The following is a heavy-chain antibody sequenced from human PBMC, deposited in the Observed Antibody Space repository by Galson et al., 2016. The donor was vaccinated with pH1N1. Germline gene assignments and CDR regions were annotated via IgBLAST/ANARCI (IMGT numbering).Heavy chain of an antibody. J-gene: IGHJ4*02. CDR3: ATGDSSSADFLVGYRSYFDY. D-gene: IGHD2-8*02. CDR1: GGTFGSYG. Sequence: SVKVSCKASGGTFGSYGISWVRQAPGQGLEWMRGINPMGGINPIFETSNYAQKFQGRVTITANESMSTAYMELRSLRSEDTAIYYCATGDSSSADFLVGYRSYFDYWGQGTLVTVSS. V-gene: IGHV1-69*13. CDR2: INPIFETS.